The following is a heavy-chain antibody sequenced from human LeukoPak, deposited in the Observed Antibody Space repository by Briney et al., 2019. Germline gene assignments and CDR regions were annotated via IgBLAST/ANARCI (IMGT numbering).Heavy chain of an antibody. D-gene: IGHD3-9*01. CDR1: GYTFTSYY. CDR3: ARAVLTGYYTPDFDY. CDR2: INPSGGST. V-gene: IGHV1-46*01. J-gene: IGHJ4*02. Sequence: ASMKVSCKASGYTFTSYYMHWVRQAPGQGLEWMGIINPSGGSTSYAQKFQGRVTMTRDTSTSTVYMELSSLRSEDTAVYYCARAVLTGYYTPDFDYWGQGTLVTVSS.